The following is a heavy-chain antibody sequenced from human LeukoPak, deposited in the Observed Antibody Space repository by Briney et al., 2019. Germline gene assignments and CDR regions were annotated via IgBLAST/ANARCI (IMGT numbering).Heavy chain of an antibody. CDR2: IYYSGGT. V-gene: IGHV4-31*03. J-gene: IGHJ4*02. D-gene: IGHD5-12*01. CDR1: GGSISSGGYY. Sequence: SQTLSLTCTVSGGSISSGGYYWSWIRQHPGKGLEWIGYIYYSGGTYYNPSLKSRVTISVDTSKNQFSLKLSSVTAADTAVYYCARESAYSGYVRYDYWGQGTLVTVSS. CDR3: ARESAYSGYVRYDY.